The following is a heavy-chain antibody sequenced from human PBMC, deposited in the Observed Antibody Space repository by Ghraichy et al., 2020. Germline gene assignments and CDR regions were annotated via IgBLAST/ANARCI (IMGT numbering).Heavy chain of an antibody. V-gene: IGHV4-4*09. CDR1: GGSISSYY. D-gene: IGHD6-19*01. Sequence: SETLSLTCTVSGGSISSYYWSWIRQPPGKGLEWIGYIYTSGSTNYNPSLKSRVTISVDTSKNQFSLKLSSVTAADTAVYYCARHVPQWRQWLDGMDYWGQGTLVTVSS. CDR2: IYTSGST. J-gene: IGHJ4*02. CDR3: ARHVPQWRQWLDGMDY.